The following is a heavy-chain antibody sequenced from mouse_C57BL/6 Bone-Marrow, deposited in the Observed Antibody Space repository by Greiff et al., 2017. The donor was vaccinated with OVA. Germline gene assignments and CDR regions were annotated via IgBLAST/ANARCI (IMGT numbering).Heavy chain of an antibody. J-gene: IGHJ3*01. Sequence: QVQLQQPGAELVKPGASVKLSCKASGYTFTSYWMHWVKQRPGQGLEWIGMIHPNSGSTNYNEKFKSKATLTVDKSSSTAYMQLSSLTSEDSAVYYCARSCYSNYVAYWGQGTLVTVSA. CDR2: IHPNSGST. CDR1: GYTFTSYW. V-gene: IGHV1-64*01. D-gene: IGHD2-5*01. CDR3: ARSCYSNYVAY.